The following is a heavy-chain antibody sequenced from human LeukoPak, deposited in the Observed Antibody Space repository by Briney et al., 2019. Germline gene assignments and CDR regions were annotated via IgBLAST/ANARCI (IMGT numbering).Heavy chain of an antibody. D-gene: IGHD3-10*01. CDR3: ARWDYGSPFDY. J-gene: IGHJ4*02. CDR2: ISSSGSTI. V-gene: IGHV3-48*03. CDR1: GFTFSSYE. Sequence: PGGSLRLSCAASGFTFSSYEMNWVRQAPGKGLEWVSYISSSGSTIYYADSVKGRFTISRDNAKNSLYLQMNSLRAEDTAAYYCARWDYGSPFDYWGQGTLVTVSS.